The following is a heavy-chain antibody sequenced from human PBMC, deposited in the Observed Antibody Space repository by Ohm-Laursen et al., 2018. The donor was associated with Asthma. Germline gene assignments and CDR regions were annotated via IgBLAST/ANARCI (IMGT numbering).Heavy chain of an antibody. D-gene: IGHD3-22*01. CDR3: AKTLEDYYDALDY. V-gene: IGHV3-30*18. Sequence: SSLRLSCTASGFTFSSYGMHWVRQAPGKGLEWVAVISYDGSNKYYADSVKGRFTISRDNSKNTLYLQMNSLRAEDTAVYYCAKTLEDYYDALDYWGQGTLVTVSS. J-gene: IGHJ4*02. CDR2: ISYDGSNK. CDR1: GFTFSSYG.